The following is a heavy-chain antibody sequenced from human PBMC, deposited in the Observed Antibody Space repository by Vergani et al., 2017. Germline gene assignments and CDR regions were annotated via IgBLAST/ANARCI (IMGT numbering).Heavy chain of an antibody. J-gene: IGHJ4*02. CDR1: GYTFTTYA. CDR3: ARDPIAVAGTGD. D-gene: IGHD6-19*01. CDR2: INAGNGNT. V-gene: IGHV1-3*01. Sequence: QVQLVQSGAEVKKPGASVQVSCKASGYTFTTYAIHWVRQAPGQRLEWLGWINAGNGNTKYSQKFQGRLTITRDTSASTAYMELSSLRSEDTALYYCARDPIAVAGTGDWGQGTLVTVSS.